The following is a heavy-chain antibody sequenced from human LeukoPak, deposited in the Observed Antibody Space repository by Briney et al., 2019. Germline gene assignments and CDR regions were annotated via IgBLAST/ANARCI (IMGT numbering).Heavy chain of an antibody. D-gene: IGHD2-8*01. CDR2: ICYDGSNE. CDR1: GFSFGTYS. CDR3: AREMAV. Sequence: GGSLRLSCVVSGFSFGTYSMHWARQVPGKGLEWVAVICYDGSNEDYADSVKGRFTISRDNSKNTLYLQMNSLRAEDTAVYYCAREMAVWGQGALVTVAS. V-gene: IGHV3-33*01. J-gene: IGHJ4*02.